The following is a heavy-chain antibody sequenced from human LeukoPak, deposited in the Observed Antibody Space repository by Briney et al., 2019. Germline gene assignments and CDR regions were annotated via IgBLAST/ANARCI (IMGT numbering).Heavy chain of an antibody. CDR3: ARASERYFDWLLDYFDY. J-gene: IGHJ4*02. CDR2: IYYSGST. CDR1: GGSISSSSYY. V-gene: IGHV4-39*07. D-gene: IGHD3-9*01. Sequence: SETLSLTCTVSGGSISSSSYYWGWIRQPPGKGLEWIGSIYYSGSTYYNPSHKSRVTISVDTSKNQFSLKLSSVTAADTAVYYCARASERYFDWLLDYFDYWGQGTLVTVSS.